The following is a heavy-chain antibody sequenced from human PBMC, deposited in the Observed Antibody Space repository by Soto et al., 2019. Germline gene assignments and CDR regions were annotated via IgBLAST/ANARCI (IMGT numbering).Heavy chain of an antibody. CDR2: MNPNSGNT. J-gene: IGHJ6*03. CDR1: GYAFTSYG. D-gene: IGHD3-3*01. Sequence: GSSVKLSCKASGYAFTSYGSNWVRQATGQGLEWMGWMNPNSGNTGYAQKFQGRVTMTRNTSISTAYMELSSLRSEDTAVYYCARRVRLEYYDFWSGSENYMDVWGKGTTVTVSS. CDR3: ARRVRLEYYDFWSGSENYMDV. V-gene: IGHV1-8*01.